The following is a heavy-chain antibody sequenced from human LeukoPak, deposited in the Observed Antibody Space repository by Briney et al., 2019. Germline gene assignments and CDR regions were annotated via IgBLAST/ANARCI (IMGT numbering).Heavy chain of an antibody. CDR1: GYTFTGYY. CDR2: INPNNGGT. J-gene: IGHJ3*01. V-gene: IGHV1-2*06. Sequence: ASVKVSCKASGYTFTGYYTHWVRQAPGQGLEWMGRINPNNGGTNYAQKFQGRVTMTRDTSISTDYMELSSLRSDDTAVYYCAHGGGSYGDVWGQGTMVTVSS. D-gene: IGHD1-26*01. CDR3: AHGGGSYGDV.